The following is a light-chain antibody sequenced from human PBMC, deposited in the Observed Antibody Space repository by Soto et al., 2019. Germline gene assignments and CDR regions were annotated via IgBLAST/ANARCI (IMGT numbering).Light chain of an antibody. J-gene: IGKJ5*01. V-gene: IGKV3-11*01. CDR2: DAS. Sequence: EVVLTQSPATLSLSPGERATLSCRASQSVSSSLAWYLQKPGQAPRLLIFDASTRATGIPARFSGSGSETDFTLTISSLEPEDFAVYYCQQRSVWPPSITFGQGTRLEIK. CDR3: QQRSVWPPSIT. CDR1: QSVSSS.